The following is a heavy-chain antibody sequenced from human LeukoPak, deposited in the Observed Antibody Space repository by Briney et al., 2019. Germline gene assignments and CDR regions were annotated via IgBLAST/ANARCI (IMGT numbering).Heavy chain of an antibody. D-gene: IGHD4-17*01. Sequence: GGSLKLSCAASGFTFNDHYMTWIRRAPGKGLEWVSYISPRSTTIYYADSVKGRFTTSRDNAKNSLYLQMNSLGAEDTAVYYCAREAYGGYVDDFYYYYYMDVWGKGTTVSVSS. J-gene: IGHJ6*03. CDR3: AREAYGGYVDDFYYYYYMDV. V-gene: IGHV3-11*04. CDR2: ISPRSTTI. CDR1: GFTFNDHY.